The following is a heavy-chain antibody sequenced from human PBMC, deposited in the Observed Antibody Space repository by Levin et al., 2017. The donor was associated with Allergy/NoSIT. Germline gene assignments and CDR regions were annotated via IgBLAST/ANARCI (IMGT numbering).Heavy chain of an antibody. J-gene: IGHJ4*02. CDR3: ARVVIGHYYGSGRYGY. CDR1: GYTFTGYY. D-gene: IGHD3-10*01. Sequence: ASVKVSCKASGYTFTGYYMHWVRQAPGQGLEWMGWINPNSGGTNYAQKFQGRVTMTRDTSISTAYMELSRLRSDDTAVYYCARVVIGHYYGSGRYGYWGQGTLVTVSS. CDR2: INPNSGGT. V-gene: IGHV1-2*02.